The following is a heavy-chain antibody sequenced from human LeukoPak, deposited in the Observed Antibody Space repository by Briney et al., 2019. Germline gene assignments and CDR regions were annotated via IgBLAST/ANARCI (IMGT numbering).Heavy chain of an antibody. Sequence: GGSLRLSCAASGFTFSSYAMTWVRQAPGKGLEWVSSIIAGAGTYYADSVTGRFTVSRDDSKNILYLQMNSLRAEDTAVYYCAKEPKYSSSYYSDYWGQGTLVTVSS. V-gene: IGHV3-23*01. CDR3: AKEPKYSSSYYSDY. D-gene: IGHD6-13*01. J-gene: IGHJ4*02. CDR2: IIAGAGT. CDR1: GFTFSSYA.